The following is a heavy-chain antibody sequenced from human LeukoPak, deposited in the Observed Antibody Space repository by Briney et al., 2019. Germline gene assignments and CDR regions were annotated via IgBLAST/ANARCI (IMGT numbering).Heavy chain of an antibody. J-gene: IGHJ4*02. D-gene: IGHD4/OR15-4a*01. CDR3: ARRAGAYSHPYDY. CDR2: IYSDNT. CDR1: GFTVSSNS. Sequence: GGSLRLSCTVSGFTVSSNSMSWVRQAPGKGLEWVSFIYSDNTHYSDSVNGRFTISRDNSKNTLYLQMNSLRAEDTAVYYCARRAGAYSHPYDYWGQGTLVTVSS. V-gene: IGHV3-53*01.